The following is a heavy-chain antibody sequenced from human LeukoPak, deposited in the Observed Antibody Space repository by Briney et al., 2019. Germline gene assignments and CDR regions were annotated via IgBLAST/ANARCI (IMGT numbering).Heavy chain of an antibody. V-gene: IGHV4-34*01. CDR1: GGSFSGYY. CDR3: ARGGSGYDYPRGPVTY. Sequence: SETLSLTCAVYGGSFSGYYWSWIRQPPGKGLEWIGEINHSGSTNYNPSLKSRVTISVDTSKNQFSLKLSSVTAADTAVYYCARGGSGYDYPRGPVTYWGQGTLVTVSS. D-gene: IGHD5-12*01. CDR2: INHSGST. J-gene: IGHJ4*02.